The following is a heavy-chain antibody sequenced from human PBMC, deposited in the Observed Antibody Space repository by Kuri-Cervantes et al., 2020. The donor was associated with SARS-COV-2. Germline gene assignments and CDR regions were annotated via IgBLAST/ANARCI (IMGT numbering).Heavy chain of an antibody. D-gene: IGHD3-22*01. CDR3: ARGFYYDSSGYYYGGALDS. J-gene: IGHJ4*02. V-gene: IGHV3-30*04. CDR1: GFTFRSCA. CDR2: ISFDGNNK. Sequence: GGSLRLSCAASGFTFRSCAMHWVRQAPGKGLEWVAVISFDGNNKFYADSVKGRFTTSRDNSKNTLFLQMNSLRAEDTAVYYCARGFYYDSSGYYYGGALDSWGQGTLVTVSS.